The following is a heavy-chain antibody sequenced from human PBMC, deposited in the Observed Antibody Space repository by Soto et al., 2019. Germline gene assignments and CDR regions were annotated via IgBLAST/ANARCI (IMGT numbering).Heavy chain of an antibody. V-gene: IGHV3-30-3*01. D-gene: IGHD5-18*01. CDR3: ARDVVRGYSYGYVGYYYYGMDV. Sequence: GGSLSLSCAASGFTFSSYAMHWVRQAPGKGLEWVAVISYDGSNKYYADSVKGRFTISRDNSKNTLYLQMNSLRAEDTAVYYCARDVVRGYSYGYVGYYYYGMDVWGQGTTVTVSS. J-gene: IGHJ6*02. CDR1: GFTFSSYA. CDR2: ISYDGSNK.